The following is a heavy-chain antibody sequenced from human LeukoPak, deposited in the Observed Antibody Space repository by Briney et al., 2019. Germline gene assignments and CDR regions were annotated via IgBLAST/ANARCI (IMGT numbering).Heavy chain of an antibody. V-gene: IGHV4-30-2*01. D-gene: IGHD2-2*01. Sequence: SETLSLTCTVSGGSISSGGYYWSWIRQPPGKGLEWIGYIYHSGSTYYNPSLKSRVTISVDRSKNQFSLKLSSVTAADTAVYYCARGGGVVVVPAAINYHYMDVWGKGTTVTVSS. CDR3: ARGGGVVVVPAAINYHYMDV. CDR2: IYHSGST. J-gene: IGHJ6*03. CDR1: GGSISSGGYY.